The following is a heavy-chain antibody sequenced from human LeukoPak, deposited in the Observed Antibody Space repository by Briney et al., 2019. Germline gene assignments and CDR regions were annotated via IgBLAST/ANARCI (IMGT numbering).Heavy chain of an antibody. V-gene: IGHV4-4*02. Sequence: GSLRLSCAASGFTFSTYAMHWVRQAPGKGLEWIGYIYHSGSTYYNPSLKSRVTISVDRSKNQFSLKLSSVTAADTAVYYCARDDSSGYTELDYWGQGTLVTVSS. CDR3: ARDDSSGYTELDY. CDR1: GFTFSTYA. D-gene: IGHD3-22*01. CDR2: IYHSGST. J-gene: IGHJ4*02.